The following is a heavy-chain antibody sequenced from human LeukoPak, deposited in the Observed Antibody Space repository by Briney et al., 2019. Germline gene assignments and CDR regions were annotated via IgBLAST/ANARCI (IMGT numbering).Heavy chain of an antibody. CDR1: GDPVNIYY. J-gene: IGHJ6*02. CDR3: ARMLRGSSWPGTPDYYYGMDV. V-gene: IGHV4-59*02. D-gene: IGHD6-13*01. CDR2: IYYSGST. Sequence: PSETLSLTCSVSGDPVNIYYWSWIRQPPGKGLEWIGYIYYSGSTNYNPSLKSRVTISVDTSKKQFSMKLTSVTAADTAVYYCARMLRGSSWPGTPDYYYGMDVWGQGTTVTVSS.